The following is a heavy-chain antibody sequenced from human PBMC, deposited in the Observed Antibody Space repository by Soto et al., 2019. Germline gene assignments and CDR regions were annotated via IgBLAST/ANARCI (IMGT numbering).Heavy chain of an antibody. CDR3: AQALVFTGGDGFDI. V-gene: IGHV4-31*02. J-gene: IGHJ3*02. Sequence: QVRLQEWGPGLVKPSQTLSLKCSVSGGSITTGGRYWSWIRQLPGQGLEWIGDIYYSGNNYYNASLKSRVTISVEAAKNQFTLKLRSVTAADTAVYYGAQALVFTGGDGFDIWGQGRLVTVSS. CDR2: IYYSGNN. D-gene: IGHD1-1*01. CDR1: GGSITTGGRY.